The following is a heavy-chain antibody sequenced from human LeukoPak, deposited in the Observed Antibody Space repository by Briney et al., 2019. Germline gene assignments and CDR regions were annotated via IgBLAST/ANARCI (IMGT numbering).Heavy chain of an antibody. V-gene: IGHV1-69*13. J-gene: IGHJ5*02. CDR2: IIPIFGTA. CDR1: GGTFSGHG. CDR3: AKDQYYDSKGWFDA. Sequence: SVKVSCKASGGTFSGHGISWVRQAPGQGLEWMGGIIPIFGTANYAQKFQGRVTITADESTSTAYMELSSMRSEDTAVYYCAKDQYYDSKGWFDAWGQGTLVTVSS. D-gene: IGHD3-22*01.